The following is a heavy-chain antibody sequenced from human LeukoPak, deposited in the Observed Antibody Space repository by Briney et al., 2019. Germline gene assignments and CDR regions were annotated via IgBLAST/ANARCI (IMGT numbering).Heavy chain of an antibody. D-gene: IGHD3-10*01. CDR1: GGSISSSSYY. J-gene: IGHJ5*02. Sequence: KPSETLSLTCTVSGGSISSSSYYWGWIRQPPGKGLEWIGRIHYSGSTSYNPSLKGRVTISGDTSKKQFSLKLSSVTAADTAVYYCVSMLRGVTPQDNRLDPWGQGTLLTVSS. CDR3: VSMLRGVTPQDNRLDP. V-gene: IGHV4-39*01. CDR2: IHYSGST.